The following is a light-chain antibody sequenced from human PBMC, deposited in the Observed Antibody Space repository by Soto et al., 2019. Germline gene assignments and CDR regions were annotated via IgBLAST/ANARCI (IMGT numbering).Light chain of an antibody. CDR2: SAS. Sequence: IVFAQSPSTLSLSPGERATLSCRASQTISNTFLAWYQQRPGQAPRLPISSASSRATGIPDRLSGSGSGTDFTLTISRLEPEDFAVYSCQQYGRSSWTFGQGTKVDIK. CDR3: QQYGRSSWT. CDR1: QTISNTF. V-gene: IGKV3-20*01. J-gene: IGKJ1*01.